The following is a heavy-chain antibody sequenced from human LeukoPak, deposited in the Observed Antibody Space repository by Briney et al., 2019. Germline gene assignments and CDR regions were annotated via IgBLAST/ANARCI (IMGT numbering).Heavy chain of an antibody. CDR1: GLTFNNFA. J-gene: IGHJ4*02. Sequence: GGSLRLSCAASGLTFNNFAMSWVRQAPGKGLEWVSTINNSGDSTYYADSVKGRFTISRDNSKNTLYLQMNSLRAEDTAIYYCATRITPNYWGQGILVTVSS. CDR2: INNSGDST. D-gene: IGHD3-10*01. CDR3: ATRITPNY. V-gene: IGHV3-23*01.